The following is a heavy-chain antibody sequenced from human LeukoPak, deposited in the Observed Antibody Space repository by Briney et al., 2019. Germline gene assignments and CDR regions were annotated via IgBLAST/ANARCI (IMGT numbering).Heavy chain of an antibody. D-gene: IGHD2-2*01. CDR1: GGSLISGGYS. CDR3: ARTLMPSIHEAFHI. V-gene: IGHV4-61*02. CDR2: IYTSGSA. Sequence: PSETLSLTCTVSGGSLISGGYSWNWIRQPAGKGLEWIGRIYTSGSANYNPSLKSRVTFSVDTSKNHFSLNLTSVTAADTAIYCCARTLMPSIHEAFHIWGQGTTVTVSS. J-gene: IGHJ3*02.